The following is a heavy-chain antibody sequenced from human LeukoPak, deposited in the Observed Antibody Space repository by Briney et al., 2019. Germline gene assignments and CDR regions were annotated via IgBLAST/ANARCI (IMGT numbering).Heavy chain of an antibody. J-gene: IGHJ3*02. CDR1: GFTFSSYW. CDR2: IKQDGSEK. CDR3: ARDRLGESDAFDI. V-gene: IGHV3-7*05. Sequence: PGGSLRLSCAASGFTFSSYWMSWVRQAPGKGLEWVANIKQDGSEKYYVDSVKGRFTISRDNAKDSLYLQMNSLRAEDTAVYYCARDRLGESDAFDIWGQGTMVTVSS.